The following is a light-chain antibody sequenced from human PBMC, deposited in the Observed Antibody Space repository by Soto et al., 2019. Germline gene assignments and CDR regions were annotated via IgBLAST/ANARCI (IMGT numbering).Light chain of an antibody. CDR3: QHYSNRPPT. Sequence: EMVMTQSPATLSVSPGERVTLSCRASESVNSNLAWYQQKPGQGPRLLIYYASTRVTGVPDRFSGSGSGTEFTLTISSLQSEDFVFYYYQHYSNRPPTFGQGTKVEIK. J-gene: IGKJ1*01. CDR2: YAS. V-gene: IGKV3-15*01. CDR1: ESVNSN.